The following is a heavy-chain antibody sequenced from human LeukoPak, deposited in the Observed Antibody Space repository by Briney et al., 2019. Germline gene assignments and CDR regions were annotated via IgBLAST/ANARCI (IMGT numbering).Heavy chain of an antibody. Sequence: ASVKVSCKASGYTFTGYYMHWVRQAPGQGLEWMGWINPNNGGTRYAQKFQGRVTMTRDTSITTAYMELPSLTSDDTAVYYCARGYSSPVPNFDYWGQGTLVTVSS. CDR1: GYTFTGYY. V-gene: IGHV1-2*02. CDR3: ARGYSSPVPNFDY. D-gene: IGHD6-13*01. CDR2: INPNNGGT. J-gene: IGHJ4*02.